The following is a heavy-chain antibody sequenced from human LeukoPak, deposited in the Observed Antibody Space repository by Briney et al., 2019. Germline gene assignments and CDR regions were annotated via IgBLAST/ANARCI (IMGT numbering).Heavy chain of an antibody. CDR2: INHSGST. CDR1: GGSFSGYY. V-gene: IGHV4-34*01. D-gene: IGHD5-12*01. J-gene: IGHJ4*02. Sequence: SXTLSLTCAVYGGSFSGYYWSWIRQPPGKGLEWIGEINHSGSTNYNPSLKSRVTISVDTSKNQFSLKLSSVTAANTAVYYCARGHRYSGHGTFDYWGQGTLVTVSS. CDR3: ARGHRYSGHGTFDY.